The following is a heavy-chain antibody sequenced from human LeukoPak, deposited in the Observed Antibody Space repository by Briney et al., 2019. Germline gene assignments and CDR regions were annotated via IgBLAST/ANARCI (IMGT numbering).Heavy chain of an antibody. CDR2: FDPEDGET. V-gene: IGHV1-24*01. Sequence: ASVKVSCKVSGYTLTELSMHWVRQAPGKGLEWMGGFDPEDGETIYAQKFQGRVTMTRDTSTSTVYMELSSLRSEDTAVYYCARVEGWGSGSYIDYWGQGTLVTVSS. J-gene: IGHJ4*02. CDR1: GYTLTELS. D-gene: IGHD3-10*01. CDR3: ARVEGWGSGSYIDY.